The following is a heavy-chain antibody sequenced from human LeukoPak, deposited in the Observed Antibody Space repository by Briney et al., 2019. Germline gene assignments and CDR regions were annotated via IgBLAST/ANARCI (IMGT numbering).Heavy chain of an antibody. Sequence: SETLSLTCTVSGGSISSGSYYWSWIRQPAGKGLEWIGRIYTSGSTNYNPSLKSRVTISVDTSKNQFSLKLSSVTAADTAVYYCARAPGWYFDLWGRGTLVTVSS. CDR1: GGSISSGSYY. D-gene: IGHD2-2*01. CDR3: ARAPGWYFDL. J-gene: IGHJ2*01. CDR2: IYTSGST. V-gene: IGHV4-61*02.